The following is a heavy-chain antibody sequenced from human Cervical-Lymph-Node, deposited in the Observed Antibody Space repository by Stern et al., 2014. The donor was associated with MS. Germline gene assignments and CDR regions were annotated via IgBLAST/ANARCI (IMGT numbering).Heavy chain of an antibody. Sequence: VQLVESGAEVKKPGASVKVSCKASGYTFTSYGISWVRQAPGQGLEWMGWISAYNGNTNYAQKLQGRVPMTTDTSTSTAYMELRSLRSDDTAVYYCARDLRVYGDYVPSGYWGQGTLVTVSS. J-gene: IGHJ4*02. V-gene: IGHV1-18*01. CDR3: ARDLRVYGDYVPSGY. CDR2: ISAYNGNT. D-gene: IGHD4-17*01. CDR1: GYTFTSYG.